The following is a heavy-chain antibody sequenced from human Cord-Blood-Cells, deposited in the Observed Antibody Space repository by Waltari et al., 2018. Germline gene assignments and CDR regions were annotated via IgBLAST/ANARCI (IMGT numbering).Heavy chain of an antibody. Sequence: EVQLLKSGGGLVQPGGSLRLSCAASGFTFSSYAMSWVRQAPGKGLEWVSAISGSGGSTYYADSVKGRFTISRDNSKNTLYLQMNSLRAEDTAVYYCAKSHRRITIFGVVTDDFDYWGQGTLVTVSS. D-gene: IGHD3-3*01. CDR1: GFTFSSYA. J-gene: IGHJ4*02. V-gene: IGHV3-23*01. CDR2: ISGSGGST. CDR3: AKSHRRITIFGVVTDDFDY.